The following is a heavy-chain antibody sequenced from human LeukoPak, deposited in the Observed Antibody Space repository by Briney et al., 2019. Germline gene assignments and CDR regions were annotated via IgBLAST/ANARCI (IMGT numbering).Heavy chain of an antibody. CDR3: ARDDDRAREIDY. D-gene: IGHD3-22*01. CDR1: RGTFSKYA. V-gene: IGHV1-69*04. J-gene: IGHJ4*02. Sequence: SVKVSCKASRGTFSKYAISWVRQAPGQGLEWMGRIIPILNITHYAQKFQGRVTIAADKSTSTAYMELSSLRSEDTAMYYCARDDDRAREIDYWGQGTPVTVSS. CDR2: IIPILNIT.